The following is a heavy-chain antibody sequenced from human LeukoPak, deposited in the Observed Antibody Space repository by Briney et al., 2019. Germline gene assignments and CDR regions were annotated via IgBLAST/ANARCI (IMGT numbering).Heavy chain of an antibody. CDR2: IKSKTDGGTT. J-gene: IGHJ4*02. Sequence: NAGGSLRLSCAASGFTFSNAWMSWVRQAPGKGLEWVGRIKSKTDGGTTDYAAPVKGRFTISRDDSKNTLYLQMNSLKTEDTAVYYCTTAHDSSGSPGDYWGQGTLVTVSS. CDR3: TTAHDSSGSPGDY. CDR1: GFTFSNAW. V-gene: IGHV3-15*01. D-gene: IGHD3-22*01.